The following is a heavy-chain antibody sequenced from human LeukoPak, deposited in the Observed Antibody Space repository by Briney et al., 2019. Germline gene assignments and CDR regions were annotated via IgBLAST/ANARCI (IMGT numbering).Heavy chain of an antibody. Sequence: GGPLRLSCAASGFTFSSYGMHWVRQAPGKGLEWVAFIRYDATDKYYRDPVEGRFTISRDNSKNTLYLEMNSLRAEDTAVYYCAKVTYGSGTYGAFDYWGQGTLVTVSS. D-gene: IGHD3-10*01. CDR1: GFTFSSYG. J-gene: IGHJ4*02. CDR2: IRYDATDK. V-gene: IGHV3-30*02. CDR3: AKVTYGSGTYGAFDY.